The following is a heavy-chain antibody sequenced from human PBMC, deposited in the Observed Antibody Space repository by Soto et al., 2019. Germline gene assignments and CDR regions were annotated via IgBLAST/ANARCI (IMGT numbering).Heavy chain of an antibody. CDR1: EFTLSSYW. V-gene: IGHV3-74*01. CDR2: IIGDGSGA. D-gene: IGHD3-10*01. Sequence: EVQLVESGGGSVQPGESLRLSCAASEFTLSSYWMHWVRQAPGKGLVWVSRIIGDGSGANYADSVKGRFTISRDNAKITLYRQRNSLRAEDAAVYYCARDRVDGSGSLDYWGQGILVTVSS. J-gene: IGHJ4*02. CDR3: ARDRVDGSGSLDY.